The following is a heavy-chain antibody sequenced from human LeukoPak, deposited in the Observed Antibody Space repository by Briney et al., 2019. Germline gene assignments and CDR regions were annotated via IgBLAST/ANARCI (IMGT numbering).Heavy chain of an antibody. D-gene: IGHD3-10*01. CDR2: IGSITDGIT. CDR3: AIPPLSGTGSSRPLAGVDA. J-gene: IGHJ6*02. V-gene: IGHV3-48*04. Sequence: GGSLRLSCAASGFTFSRYSLNWVRQAPGKGLEWVSYIGSITDGITHYAESVKGRFTISRDNAKNSLYLQMNSLRAEDTAVYYCAIPPLSGTGSSRPLAGVDAWGQGTTVTVSS. CDR1: GFTFSRYS.